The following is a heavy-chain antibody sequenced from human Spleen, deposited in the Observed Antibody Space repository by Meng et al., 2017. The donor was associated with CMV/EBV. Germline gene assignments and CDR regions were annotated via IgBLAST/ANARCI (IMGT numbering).Heavy chain of an antibody. V-gene: IGHV1-69*02. Sequence: KVSGATFSSYTVSWVRQAPGQGLEWMGRITPIVGIPRYAHKFQGRVTITADKFTNTAYMELSSLRSEDTAVYYCASRPSSTNTNWFDPWGQGTLVTVSS. D-gene: IGHD2-2*01. J-gene: IGHJ5*02. CDR1: GATFSSYT. CDR3: ASRPSSTNTNWFDP. CDR2: ITPIVGIP.